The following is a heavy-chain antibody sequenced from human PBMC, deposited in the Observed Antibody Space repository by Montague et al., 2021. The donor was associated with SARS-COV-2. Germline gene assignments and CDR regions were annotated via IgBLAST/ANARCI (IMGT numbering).Heavy chain of an antibody. J-gene: IGHJ6*02. CDR2: ISYDGSNK. V-gene: IGHV3-30*04. Sequence: SLRLSCAASGFTFSSYAMHWVRQAPGKGLEWVAVISYDGSNKYYADSVKGRFTISRDNSKNTLYLQMNSLRAEDTAVYYCARGIMEYYDFWSGYYPGDYYYDGMDVWGQGTTVTVSS. CDR1: GFTFSSYA. CDR3: ARGIMEYYDFWSGYYPGDYYYDGMDV. D-gene: IGHD3-3*01.